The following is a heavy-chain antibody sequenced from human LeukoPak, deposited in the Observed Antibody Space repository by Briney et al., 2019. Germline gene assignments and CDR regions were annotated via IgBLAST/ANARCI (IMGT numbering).Heavy chain of an antibody. CDR3: ARLGAAAGHPFDY. CDR2: IYPGDSDT. V-gene: IGHV5-51*01. D-gene: IGHD6-13*01. Sequence: GESLKISCKGSGYSFTSYWIGWVRQMPGKGLEWMGIIYPGDSDTRYSPSFQGQVPISADKSISPAYPQWSSLKASGTAMYYCARLGAAAGHPFDYWGQGTLVTVSS. CDR1: GYSFTSYW. J-gene: IGHJ4*02.